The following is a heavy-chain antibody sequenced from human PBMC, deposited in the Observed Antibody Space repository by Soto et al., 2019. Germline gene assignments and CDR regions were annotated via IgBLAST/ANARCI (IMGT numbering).Heavy chain of an antibody. CDR2: ISSDGSNK. CDR1: GFTFSSHA. CDR3: ARDDEGGSDWDLGY. V-gene: IGHV3-30-3*01. J-gene: IGHJ4*02. D-gene: IGHD1-26*01. Sequence: QVQLVESGGGVVQPGRSLRLSCAVSGFTFSSHAMHWVRQAPGKGLEWVALISSDGSNKYYADSVKGRFTTSRDNSKNTRYLQMNSLRVEDTAVYYCARDDEGGSDWDLGYWGQGALVTVSS.